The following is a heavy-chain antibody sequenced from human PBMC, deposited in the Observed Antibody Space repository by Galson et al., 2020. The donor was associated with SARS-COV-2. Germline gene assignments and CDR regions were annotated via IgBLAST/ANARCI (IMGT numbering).Heavy chain of an antibody. J-gene: IGHJ4*02. CDR1: GGSISSGDYY. CDR3: ARARRITIFGVVTNFDY. D-gene: IGHD3-3*01. V-gene: IGHV4-30-4*01. Sequence: ETSETLSLTCTVSGGSISSGDYYWSWIRQPPGKGLEWIGYIYYSGSTYYNPSLKSRVTISVDTSKNQFSLKLSSVTAADTAVYSCARARRITIFGVVTNFDYWGQGTLVTVSS. CDR2: IYYSGST.